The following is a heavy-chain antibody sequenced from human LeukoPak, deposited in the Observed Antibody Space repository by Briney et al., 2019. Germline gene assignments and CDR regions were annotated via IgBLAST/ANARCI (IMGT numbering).Heavy chain of an antibody. J-gene: IGHJ4*02. Sequence: GGSLRLSCAASGFTFSTYWMSWVRQAPGKGLEWVSVIYSGGSTYYADSVKGRFTISRDNSKNTLYLQMNSLRAEDTAVYYCARAVVVAAIDYWGQGTLVTVSS. V-gene: IGHV3-53*01. D-gene: IGHD2-15*01. CDR1: GFTFSTYW. CDR3: ARAVVVAAIDY. CDR2: IYSGGST.